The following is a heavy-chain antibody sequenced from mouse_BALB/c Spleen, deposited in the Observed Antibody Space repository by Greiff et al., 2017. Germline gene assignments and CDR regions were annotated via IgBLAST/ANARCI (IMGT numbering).Heavy chain of an antibody. Sequence: EVQGVESGGGLVQPGGSRKLSCAASGFTFISFGMHWVRQASEKGLEWVAYISSGSSTIYYADTVKGRFTISRDNPKNTLFLQMTSLRSEDTAMYYCARGNYGSSFDYWGQGTTLTVSS. V-gene: IGHV5-17*02. CDR1: GFTFISFG. D-gene: IGHD1-1*01. CDR2: ISSGSSTI. J-gene: IGHJ2*01. CDR3: ARGNYGSSFDY.